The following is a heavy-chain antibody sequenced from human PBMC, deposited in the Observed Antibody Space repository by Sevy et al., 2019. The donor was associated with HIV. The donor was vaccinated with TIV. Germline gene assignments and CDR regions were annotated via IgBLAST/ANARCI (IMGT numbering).Heavy chain of an antibody. D-gene: IGHD5-12*01. J-gene: IGHJ4*02. Sequence: GGSLRLSCAASGFTFSDYYMSWIRQAPGKGLEWVSYISSSSSYTNYADSVKGRFTISRDNAKNSLYLQMNSLRAEDTAVYYCARDNEDGYDHVPHHDYRGQGTLVTVSS. V-gene: IGHV3-11*06. CDR2: ISSSSSYT. CDR1: GFTFSDYY. CDR3: ARDNEDGYDHVPHHDY.